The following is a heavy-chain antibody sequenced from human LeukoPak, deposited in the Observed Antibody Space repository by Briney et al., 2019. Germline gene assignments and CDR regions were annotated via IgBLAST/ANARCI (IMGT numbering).Heavy chain of an antibody. CDR3: ARSQQLPSGSDY. CDR1: GGSFSGYY. J-gene: IGHJ4*02. D-gene: IGHD6-13*01. Sequence: PSETLSLTCAVYGGSFSGYYWSWIRQPPGKGLEWIGEINHSGSTNYNPSLKSRVTISVDTSKNQFSLKLSSVTAADTAVYYCARSQQLPSGSDYWGQGTLVTVSS. CDR2: INHSGST. V-gene: IGHV4-34*01.